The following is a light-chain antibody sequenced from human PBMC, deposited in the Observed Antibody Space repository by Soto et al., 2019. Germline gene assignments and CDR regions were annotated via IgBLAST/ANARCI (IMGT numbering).Light chain of an antibody. Sequence: EILLTQSPGTLSLSPGERVTLSCRASQGVGNNYLAWYQQKPGQAPRLLVHGASNRATGIPDRFSGSGSETDFTLTISRLEPEDFPVYYCKQYATSPLTFGQGTKVEIK. CDR1: QGVGNNY. CDR2: GAS. CDR3: KQYATSPLT. J-gene: IGKJ1*01. V-gene: IGKV3-20*01.